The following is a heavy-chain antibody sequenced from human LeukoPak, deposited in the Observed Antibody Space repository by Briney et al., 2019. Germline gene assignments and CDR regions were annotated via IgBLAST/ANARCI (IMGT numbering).Heavy chain of an antibody. D-gene: IGHD6-13*01. J-gene: IGHJ4*02. Sequence: GGSLRLSCAASGFTFSSYAMHWVRQAPGKGLEWVAVISYDGSNKYYADSVKGRFTISRDNSKNTPYLQMNSLRAEDTAVYYCARSSLRYSSSWYYFDYWGQGTLVTVSS. CDR3: ARSSLRYSSSWYYFDY. CDR1: GFTFSSYA. CDR2: ISYDGSNK. V-gene: IGHV3-30*04.